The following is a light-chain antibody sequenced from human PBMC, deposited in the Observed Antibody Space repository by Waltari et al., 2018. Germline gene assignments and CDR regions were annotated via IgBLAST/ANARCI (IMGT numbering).Light chain of an antibody. Sequence: QSVLTPPASVSGSPGPSITISCTATRHDVDDFNYVAWYQQHPDKAPKLILFDVTTRASGVSSRFSGSKSANTASLTISGLQAEDEAFYYCSSHTTRSLLGVFGGGTKLTVL. CDR2: DVT. V-gene: IGLV2-14*03. CDR3: SSHTTRSLLGV. J-gene: IGLJ3*02. CDR1: RHDVDDFNY.